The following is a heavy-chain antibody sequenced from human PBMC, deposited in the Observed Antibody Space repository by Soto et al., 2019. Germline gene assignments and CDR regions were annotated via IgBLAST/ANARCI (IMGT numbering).Heavy chain of an antibody. CDR2: IYYSGTT. V-gene: IGHV4-59*08. CDR1: GGSMSSYY. Sequence: PSETLSLTCTVSGGSMSSYYWTWIRQPPGKGLEWIANIYYSGTTNHNPSLKSRVTISVDTSKNQFSLKLSSVTAADTAVYYCARTLLWFGELPIYYYYYGMDVWGQGTTVTVSS. J-gene: IGHJ6*02. CDR3: ARTLLWFGELPIYYYYYGMDV. D-gene: IGHD3-10*01.